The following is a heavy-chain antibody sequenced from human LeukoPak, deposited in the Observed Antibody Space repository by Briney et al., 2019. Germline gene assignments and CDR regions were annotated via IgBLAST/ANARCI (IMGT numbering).Heavy chain of an antibody. CDR1: GGSISSYC. CDR2: IYYSGST. CDR3: ARRKWGDAFDI. D-gene: IGHD2-8*01. J-gene: IGHJ3*02. V-gene: IGHV4-59*08. Sequence: SETLSLTCTVSGGSISSYCWSWIRQPPGKGLEWIGYIYYSGSTNYNPSLKSRVTISVDTSKNQFSLKLSSVTAADTAVYYCARRKWGDAFDIWGQGTMVTVSS.